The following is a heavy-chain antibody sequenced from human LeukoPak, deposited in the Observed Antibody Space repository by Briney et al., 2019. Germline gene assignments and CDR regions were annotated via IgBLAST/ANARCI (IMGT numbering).Heavy chain of an antibody. D-gene: IGHD1-26*01. CDR3: AREGGSYQFDY. CDR2: ISSSSSYI. CDR1: GLTFSSYS. J-gene: IGHJ4*02. V-gene: IGHV3-21*01. Sequence: GGSLRLSCAASGLTFSSYSMNWVRQAPGKGLEWVSSISSSSSYIYYADSVKGRFTISRDNAKNSLYLQMNSLRAEDTAVYYCAREGGSYQFDYWGQGTLVTVSS.